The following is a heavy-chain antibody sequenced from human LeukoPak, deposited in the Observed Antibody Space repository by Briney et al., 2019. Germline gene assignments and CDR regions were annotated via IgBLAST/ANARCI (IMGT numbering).Heavy chain of an antibody. CDR3: VHRRIYSPFDY. J-gene: IGHJ4*02. Sequence: SGPTLVNPTQTLTLTCTFSGFSLSTSGVGVGWVRQPPGKALEWLALIYWDDDKRYNSSLKSRLTITKDTSKNQVVLTMTNVDPVDIATYYCVHRRIYSPFDYWGQGALVTVSS. CDR1: GFSLSTSGVG. V-gene: IGHV2-5*02. CDR2: IYWDDDK. D-gene: IGHD4-11*01.